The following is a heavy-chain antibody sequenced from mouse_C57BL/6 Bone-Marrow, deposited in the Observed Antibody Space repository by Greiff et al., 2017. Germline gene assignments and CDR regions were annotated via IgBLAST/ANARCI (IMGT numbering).Heavy chain of an antibody. CDR1: GYAFSSSW. V-gene: IGHV1-82*01. Sequence: QVQLQQSGPELVKPGASVKISCKASGYAFSSSWMNWVKQRPGKGLEWIGRIYPGDGDTNYNGKFKGKATLTADKSSSTAYMQLSSLTSEDSAVYFCARENDGRSFDYWGQGTTLTVSS. CDR3: ARENDGRSFDY. CDR2: IYPGDGDT. D-gene: IGHD2-3*01. J-gene: IGHJ2*01.